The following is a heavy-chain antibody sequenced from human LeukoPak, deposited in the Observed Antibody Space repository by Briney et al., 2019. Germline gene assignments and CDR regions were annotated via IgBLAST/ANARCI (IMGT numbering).Heavy chain of an antibody. D-gene: IGHD3-3*01. CDR2: INLSGST. V-gene: IGHV4-34*01. Sequence: PSETLSLTCGVSGGSFSGSYWGWIRQPPGKGLEWIGEINLSGSTKYNSSLTSRVTISPDTSQNQFSLNLRSVATADTPVYYCARVSISLFGVVTAHFDTWGEGTLVAVSS. J-gene: IGHJ4*02. CDR1: GGSFSGSY. CDR3: ARVSISLFGVVTAHFDT.